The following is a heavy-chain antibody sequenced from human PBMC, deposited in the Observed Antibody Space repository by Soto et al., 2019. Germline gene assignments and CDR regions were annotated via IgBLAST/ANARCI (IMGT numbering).Heavy chain of an antibody. D-gene: IGHD3-3*01. J-gene: IGHJ6*03. CDR3: ARDWSGPGNSAYYYYNMDV. CDR1: GFIFSNSW. V-gene: IGHV3-74*01. CDR2: INSDGSST. Sequence: EVQLVESGGGLVQPGGSLRLSCAASGFIFSNSWMHWVRQAPGKGLAWVSRINSDGSSTDYADSVKGRFTISRDNAKNTLYLQMNSLRAEDTALYYCARDWSGPGNSAYYYYNMDVWGKGTTVTVSS.